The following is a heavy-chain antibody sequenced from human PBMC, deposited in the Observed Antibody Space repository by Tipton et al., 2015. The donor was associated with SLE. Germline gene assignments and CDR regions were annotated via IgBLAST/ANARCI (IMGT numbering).Heavy chain of an antibody. V-gene: IGHV3-23*01. CDR1: GFTFSIYA. Sequence: SLRLSCAASGFTFSIYAMSWVRQAPGKGLEWVSTICGSGGCTYHADSVEGRFTISRDNSKNTLYLQMNSLRAEDTAFYYCVARSYDSTYWGPGTLVTVSS. J-gene: IGHJ4*02. CDR3: VARSYDSTY. CDR2: ICGSGGCT. D-gene: IGHD3-16*01.